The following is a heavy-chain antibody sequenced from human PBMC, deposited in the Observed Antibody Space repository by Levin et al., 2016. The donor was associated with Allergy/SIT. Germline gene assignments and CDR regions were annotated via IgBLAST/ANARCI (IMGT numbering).Heavy chain of an antibody. D-gene: IGHD3-10*01. V-gene: IGHV4-59*08. CDR2: IYYSGST. Sequence: SETLSLTCTVSGGSISSYYWSWIRQPPGKGLEWIGYIYYSGSTNYNPSLKSRVTISVDTSKNQFSLKLSSVTAADTAVYYCARRYDYYGSGSYYTLYYFDYWGQGTLVTVSS. CDR1: GGSISSYY. CDR3: ARRYDYYGSGSYYTLYYFDY. J-gene: IGHJ4*02.